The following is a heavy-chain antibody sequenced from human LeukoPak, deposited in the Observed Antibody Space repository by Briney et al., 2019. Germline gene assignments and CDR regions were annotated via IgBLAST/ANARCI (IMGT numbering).Heavy chain of an antibody. CDR3: ARDRGTYYDFWSGYPDY. Sequence: GGSLRLSCAASGFTFDDYGMSWVRQAPGKGLEWVSGINWNGGSTGYADSVKGRFTISRDNAKNSLYLQMNSLRAEDTALYYCARDRGTYYDFWSGYPDYWGQGTLVSVSS. J-gene: IGHJ4*02. CDR1: GFTFDDYG. D-gene: IGHD3-3*01. V-gene: IGHV3-20*04. CDR2: INWNGGST.